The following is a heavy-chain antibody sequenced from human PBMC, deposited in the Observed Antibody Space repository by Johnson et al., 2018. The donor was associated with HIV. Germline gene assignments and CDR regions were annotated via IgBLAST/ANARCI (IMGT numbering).Heavy chain of an antibody. CDR2: IKSKTDGGTT. CDR1: GFTFGDYA. D-gene: IGHD4-11*01. V-gene: IGHV3-15*05. CDR3: AKEGSTVI. Sequence: VQLVESGGGLVQPGGSLRLSCAASGFTFGDYAMSWVRQAPGKGLEWVGFIKSKTDGGTTDYAAPVKGRFTISRDDSKNTLYLQMNSLGAEDTAVYYCAKEGSTVIWGQGTMVTVSS. J-gene: IGHJ3*01.